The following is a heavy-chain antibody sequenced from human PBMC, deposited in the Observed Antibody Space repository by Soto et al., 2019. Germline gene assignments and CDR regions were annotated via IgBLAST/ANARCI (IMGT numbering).Heavy chain of an antibody. CDR2: FDPEDGET. V-gene: IGHV1-24*01. CDR1: GYTLTELS. Sequence: ASVKVSCKVSGYTLTELSMHCVRQAPGKGLEWMGGFDPEDGETIYAQKFQGRVTMTEDTSTDTAYMELSSLRSEDTAVYYCATALGYLRSNYESYYYYMDVWGKGTTVTVSS. D-gene: IGHD2-15*01. CDR3: ATALGYLRSNYESYYYYMDV. J-gene: IGHJ6*03.